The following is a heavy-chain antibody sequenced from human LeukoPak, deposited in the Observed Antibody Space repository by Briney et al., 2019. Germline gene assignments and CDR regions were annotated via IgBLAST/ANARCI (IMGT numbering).Heavy chain of an antibody. Sequence: PGGSLRLSCAASGFTLSSYAMSWVRQAPGKGLEWVSAISGSGRTTYYADSVKGRFTISRDNSKNTLYLQMNSLRAEDTAVYYCAKRLWSSSISCYDCWFDPWGQGTLVTVSS. D-gene: IGHD2-2*01. CDR3: AKRLWSSSISCYDCWFDP. CDR1: GFTLSSYA. V-gene: IGHV3-23*01. J-gene: IGHJ5*02. CDR2: ISGSGRTT.